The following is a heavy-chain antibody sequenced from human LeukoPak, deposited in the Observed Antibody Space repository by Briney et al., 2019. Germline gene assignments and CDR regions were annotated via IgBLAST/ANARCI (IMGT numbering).Heavy chain of an antibody. J-gene: IGHJ4*02. Sequence: GGSLRLSCAASGFTFSNYNMNWVRQAPGKGLEWVAVISYDGSNKYYADSVKGRFTISRDNSKNTLYLQMNSLRAEDTAVYYCAKGTSKPKPSFDYWGQGTLVTVSS. V-gene: IGHV3-30-3*01. CDR1: GFTFSNYN. D-gene: IGHD3-10*01. CDR3: AKGTSKPKPSFDY. CDR2: ISYDGSNK.